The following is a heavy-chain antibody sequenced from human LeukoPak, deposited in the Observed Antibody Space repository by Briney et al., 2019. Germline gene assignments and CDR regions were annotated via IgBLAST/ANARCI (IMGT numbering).Heavy chain of an antibody. CDR1: GYSFSTYW. V-gene: IGHV5-51*01. Sequence: GESLQISCKGSGYSFSTYWIAWARPMPEKGLEWMGFIYPGDSDIRYSPSFQGQVTISADKSINTAYLQWSSLKASDTAMYYCARRYCSGGSCYDYWGQGTLVTVSS. D-gene: IGHD2-15*01. CDR3: ARRYCSGGSCYDY. J-gene: IGHJ4*02. CDR2: IYPGDSDI.